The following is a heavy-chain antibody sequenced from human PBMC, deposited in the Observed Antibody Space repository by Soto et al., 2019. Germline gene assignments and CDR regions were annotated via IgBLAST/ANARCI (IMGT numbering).Heavy chain of an antibody. J-gene: IGHJ5*02. CDR2: ISAYNGNT. CDR3: ARDLITMVRGVFPWFDP. Sequence: GASVKVSCKASGYTFTSYGISWVRQAPGQGLEWMGWISAYNGNTNYAQKLQGRVTMTTDTSTSTAYMELRSLRSDDTAVYYCARDLITMVRGVFPWFDPWGQGTLVTVSS. V-gene: IGHV1-18*01. D-gene: IGHD3-10*01. CDR1: GYTFTSYG.